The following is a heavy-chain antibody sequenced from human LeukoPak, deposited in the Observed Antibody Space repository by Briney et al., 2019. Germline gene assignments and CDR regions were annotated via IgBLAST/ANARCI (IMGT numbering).Heavy chain of an antibody. V-gene: IGHV3-9*01. CDR3: TRVTSWRTGFDY. CDR2: ITWNSDDM. J-gene: IGHJ4*02. Sequence: PGRSLRLSCAASGFSFEAYGMYWVRQAPGKGLEWVSGITWNSDDMAYADSVKGRFTISRDNAKNCLYLQMNSLTVEDTALYYCTRVTSWRTGFDYWGRGTLVTVSS. D-gene: IGHD1-1*01. CDR1: GFSFEAYG.